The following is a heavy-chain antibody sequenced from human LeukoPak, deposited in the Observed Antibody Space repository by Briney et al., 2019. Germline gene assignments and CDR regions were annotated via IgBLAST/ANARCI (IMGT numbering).Heavy chain of an antibody. CDR2: VNHSGST. D-gene: IGHD3-10*01. V-gene: IGHV4-34*01. CDR3: ARGPSDDY. J-gene: IGHJ4*02. Sequence: SETLSLTCAVYGGSFSGYYWSWIRQPPGKGLEWIGEVNHSGSTNYNPSLKSRVTISVDTSKNQFSLKLSSVTAADTAVYYCARGPSDDYWGQGTLVTVSS. CDR1: GGSFSGYY.